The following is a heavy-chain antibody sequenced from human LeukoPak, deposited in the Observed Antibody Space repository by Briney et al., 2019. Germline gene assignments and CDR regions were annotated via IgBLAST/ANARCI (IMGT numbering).Heavy chain of an antibody. V-gene: IGHV4-34*01. CDR1: GGSFSGYY. J-gene: IGHJ4*02. CDR3: ARRPRGNGVWPARRYFDY. Sequence: SETLSLTCAVYGGSFSGYYWSWIRQPPGKGLEWIGEINHSGSTNYNPSLKSRVTISVDPSKNQFSLKLSSVTAAGTAVYYCARRPRGNGVWPARRYFDYWGQGTLVTVSS. CDR2: INHSGST. D-gene: IGHD2-8*01.